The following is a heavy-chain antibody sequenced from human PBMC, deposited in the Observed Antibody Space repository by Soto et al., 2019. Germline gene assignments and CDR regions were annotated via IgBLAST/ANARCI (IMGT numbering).Heavy chain of an antibody. CDR1: GGSIRSGGYY. J-gene: IGHJ4*02. CDR3: ARGYCSGGSCNAVDY. Sequence: QVQLQESGPGLVKPSQTLSLTCTVSGGSIRSGGYYWSWIRQHPGKGLEWIGYIYYSGSTYYNPSIKSRVTISVDTSKNQCSLKLSAVTAADTAVYYCARGYCSGGSCNAVDYWGQVTLVTVSS. CDR2: IYYSGST. V-gene: IGHV4-31*03. D-gene: IGHD2-15*01.